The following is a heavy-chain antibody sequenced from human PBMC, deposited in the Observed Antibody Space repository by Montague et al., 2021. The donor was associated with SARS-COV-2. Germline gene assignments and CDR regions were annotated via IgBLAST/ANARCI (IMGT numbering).Heavy chain of an antibody. CDR3: ARRPRYYDSSGYYYPGPQRYYFDY. D-gene: IGHD3-22*01. Sequence: SETLSLTCAVYGGSFSGYYWSWIRQPPGKGLEWIGEINHSGSTNYNPSLKSRVTISVDTSKNQFSLKLSSVTAADTAVYYCARRPRYYDSSGYYYPGPQRYYFDYWGQGTLVTVSS. V-gene: IGHV4-34*01. CDR1: GGSFSGYY. J-gene: IGHJ4*02. CDR2: INHSGST.